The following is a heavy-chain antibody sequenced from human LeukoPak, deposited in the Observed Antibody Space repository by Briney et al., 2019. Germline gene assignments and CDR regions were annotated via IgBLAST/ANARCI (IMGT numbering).Heavy chain of an antibody. CDR2: INPNSGDS. CDR3: ARDLAMYSPDLDY. J-gene: IGHJ4*02. V-gene: IGHV1-2*02. Sequence: ASVKVSCKASGYKFTGYYMHWVRQAPGQGLEWMGWINPNSGDSHHAQKFQGRVTMTRDTSISTAYMELSRLRSDDTAVFYCARDLAMYSPDLDYWGQGTLVTVSS. CDR1: GYKFTGYY. D-gene: IGHD1-26*01.